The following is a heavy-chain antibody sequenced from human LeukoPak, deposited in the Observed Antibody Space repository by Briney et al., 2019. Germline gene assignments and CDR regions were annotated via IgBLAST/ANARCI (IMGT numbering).Heavy chain of an antibody. CDR3: ARSRKIVGAKGY. CDR1: GFTFSSYA. CDR2: ISYDGSNK. Sequence: GSLRLSCAASGFTFSSYAMHWVRQAPGKGLEWVAVISYDGSNKYYADSVKGRFTSSRDNSKNTLYLQMNSLRAEDTAVYYCARSRKIVGAKGYWGQGTLVTVSS. V-gene: IGHV3-30-3*01. D-gene: IGHD1-26*01. J-gene: IGHJ4*02.